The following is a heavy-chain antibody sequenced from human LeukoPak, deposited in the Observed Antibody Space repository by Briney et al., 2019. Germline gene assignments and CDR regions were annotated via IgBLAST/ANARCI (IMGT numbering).Heavy chain of an antibody. Sequence: ASVKVSCTASGYTFTDYYMYWVRQAPGQGLEWMGWINPNSGGTNYAQKFQGRVTMTRDTSISTAYMELSRLRSDDTAVYYCARAGYSSGWYDWFDPWGQGTLVTVSS. V-gene: IGHV1-2*02. CDR2: INPNSGGT. CDR1: GYTFTDYY. D-gene: IGHD6-19*01. CDR3: ARAGYSSGWYDWFDP. J-gene: IGHJ5*02.